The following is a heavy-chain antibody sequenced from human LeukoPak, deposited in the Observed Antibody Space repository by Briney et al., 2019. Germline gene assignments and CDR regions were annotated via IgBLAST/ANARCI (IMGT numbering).Heavy chain of an antibody. Sequence: SETLSLTCTVSDGSISSYYWSWIRQPAGKGLEWVGYIYYSGSTNYNPSLKSRVTISADTSKNQLSLKLSSVTAADTAVYYCARTGGPTYKSSWFIWGQGTMVTVSS. D-gene: IGHD6-13*01. CDR1: DGSISSYY. J-gene: IGHJ3*02. CDR3: ARTGGPTYKSSWFI. V-gene: IGHV4-59*12. CDR2: IYYSGST.